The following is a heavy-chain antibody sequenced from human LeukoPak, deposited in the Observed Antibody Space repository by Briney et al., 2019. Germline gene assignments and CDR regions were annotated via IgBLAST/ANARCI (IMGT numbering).Heavy chain of an antibody. CDR2: MSSRDNTR. V-gene: IGHV3-48*03. CDR1: GFTFSSFE. CDR3: ARGFGRFGHRFGY. D-gene: IGHD3-10*01. J-gene: IGHJ4*02. Sequence: GGTLRLSCAASGFTFSSFEMDWVRQAPGKGLEWISYMSSRDNTRYYAESVRGRFTMSRDNAKNSLSLQMDGLRVEDTAVYYCARGFGRFGHRFGYLGQGTLVTVSS.